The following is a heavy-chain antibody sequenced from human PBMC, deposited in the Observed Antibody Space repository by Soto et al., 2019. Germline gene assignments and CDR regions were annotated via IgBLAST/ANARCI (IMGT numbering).Heavy chain of an antibody. J-gene: IGHJ6*02. CDR3: ARSITMIVVVITGSGMDV. V-gene: IGHV1-46*01. D-gene: IGHD3-22*01. Sequence: ASVKVSCKASGYTFTSYYMHWVRQAPGQGLEWMGIIDPSGGSTSYAQKFQGRVTMTRDTSTSTVYMELSSLRSEDTAVYYCARSITMIVVVITGSGMDVWGQGTTVTVSS. CDR1: GYTFTSYY. CDR2: IDPSGGST.